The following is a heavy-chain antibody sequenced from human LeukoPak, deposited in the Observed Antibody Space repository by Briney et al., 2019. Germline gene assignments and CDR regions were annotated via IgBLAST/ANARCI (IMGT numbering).Heavy chain of an antibody. CDR2: ISGSGGST. J-gene: IGHJ4*02. CDR1: GFTFSSYG. Sequence: GGSLRLSCAASGFTFSSYGMSWVRQAPGKGLEWVSAISGSGGSTYYADSVKGRFTISRDNSKNTLYLQMNSLRAEDTAVYYCARGDQRIAAAGTFDCWGQGTLVTVSS. CDR3: ARGDQRIAAAGTFDC. D-gene: IGHD6-13*01. V-gene: IGHV3-23*01.